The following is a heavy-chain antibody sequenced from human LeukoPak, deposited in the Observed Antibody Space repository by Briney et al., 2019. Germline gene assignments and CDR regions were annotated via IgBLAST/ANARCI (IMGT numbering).Heavy chain of an antibody. CDR2: ISSSASTI. V-gene: IGHV3-11*04. CDR1: GFTSSDYY. Sequence: GGSLRLSCAASGFTSSDYYMSWIRQAPGKGLEWVSYISSSASTIYYADSVKGRFTISRDNAKNSLYLQMNSLRAEDTAVYYCAREGYYYDSSGKLQGYYFDYWGQGTLVTVSS. CDR3: AREGYYYDSSGKLQGYYFDY. D-gene: IGHD3-22*01. J-gene: IGHJ4*02.